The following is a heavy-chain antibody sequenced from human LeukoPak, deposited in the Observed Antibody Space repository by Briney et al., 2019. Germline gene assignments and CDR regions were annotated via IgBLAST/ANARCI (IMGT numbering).Heavy chain of an antibody. D-gene: IGHD2-2*01. V-gene: IGHV3-49*03. CDR3: TRGGDCSSTSCFDY. CDR1: GFTFGDYA. J-gene: IGHJ4*02. Sequence: GSLRLSCTASGFTFGDYAMSWFRQAPGKGLEWVGFIRSKAYGGTTEYAASVKGRFTISRDDSKSIAYLQMNSLKTEDTAVYYCTRGGDCSSTSCFDYWGQGTLVTVSS. CDR2: IRSKAYGGTT.